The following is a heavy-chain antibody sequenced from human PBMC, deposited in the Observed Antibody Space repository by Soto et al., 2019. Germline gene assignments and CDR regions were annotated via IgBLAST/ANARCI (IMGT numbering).Heavy chain of an antibody. CDR3: ARESRRITMVRGVITPNWFDP. CDR2: IYYSGST. V-gene: IGHV4-61*01. J-gene: IGHJ5*02. Sequence: SETLSLTCTVSGGSVSSGSYYWSWIRQPPGKGLEWIGYIYYSGSTNYNPSLKSRVTVSVDTSKNQFSLKLSSVTAADTAVYYCARESRRITMVRGVITPNWFDPWGQGTLVTVSS. CDR1: GGSVSSGSYY. D-gene: IGHD3-10*01.